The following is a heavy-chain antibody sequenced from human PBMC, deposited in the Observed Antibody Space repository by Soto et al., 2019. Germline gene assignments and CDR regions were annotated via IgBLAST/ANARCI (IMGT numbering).Heavy chain of an antibody. CDR1: GFTFGDYW. CDR2: MTGDGRTT. J-gene: IGHJ4*02. Sequence: GGSLRLSCAASGFTFGDYWMHWVRQPPGKGLEWVSRMTGDGRTTQYADSVKGRFTASRDNAKSTLYLQMNSLRAEDTAVYYCATAEVDYWGPGTLVTVSS. V-gene: IGHV3-74*03. CDR3: ATAEVDY.